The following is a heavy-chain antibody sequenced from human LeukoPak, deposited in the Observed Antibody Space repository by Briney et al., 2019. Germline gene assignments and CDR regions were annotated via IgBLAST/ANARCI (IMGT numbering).Heavy chain of an antibody. V-gene: IGHV3-30*02. CDR2: IRYDGSNK. J-gene: IGHJ4*02. D-gene: IGHD3-10*01. CDR1: GFTFSSYG. Sequence: GGSLRLSCAASGFTFSSYGMHWVRQAPGKGLEWVAFIRYDGSNKYCADSVKGRFTISRDNSKNTLYLQMNSLRAEDTAVYYCAKDRHYGSGSYFTFDYWGQGTLVTVSS. CDR3: AKDRHYGSGSYFTFDY.